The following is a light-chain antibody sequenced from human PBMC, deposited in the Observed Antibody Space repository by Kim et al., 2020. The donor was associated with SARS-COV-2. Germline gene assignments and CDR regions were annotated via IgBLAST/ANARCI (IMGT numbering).Light chain of an antibody. J-gene: IGLJ3*02. CDR2: NDD. V-gene: IGLV1-44*01. CDR3: AAWDYSLKGWV. CDR1: RSNIGSNP. Sequence: QRVTVYCSGSRSNIGSNPVNWFQQVPGTAPKLFIYNDDQRPSGVPDRVSGSKSGTSASLAISGLQPEDEAHYFCAAWDYSLKGWVFGGGTQLTVL.